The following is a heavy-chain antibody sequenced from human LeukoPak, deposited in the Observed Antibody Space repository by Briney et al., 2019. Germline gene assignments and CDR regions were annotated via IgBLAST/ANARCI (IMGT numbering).Heavy chain of an antibody. V-gene: IGHV3-30*02. CDR1: GFTFSSYG. J-gene: IGHJ6*03. Sequence: PGGSLRLSCAASGFTFSSYGMHWVRQAPGKGLEWVAFIRYDGSNKYYADSVKGRFTISRDNSKNTLYLQMNSLRAEVTAVYYCSGSGSLPTTYYYYMDVWGKGTTVTVSS. CDR2: IRYDGSNK. D-gene: IGHD3-22*01. CDR3: SGSGSLPTTYYYYMDV.